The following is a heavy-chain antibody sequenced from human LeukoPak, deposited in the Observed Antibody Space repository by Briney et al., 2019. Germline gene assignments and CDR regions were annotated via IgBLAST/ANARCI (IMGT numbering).Heavy chain of an antibody. CDR2: IKQDEGEK. CDR3: VRSSGWSNFDY. Sequence: PGGSLRLSCAASGFTFSSYWMSWVRQAPGKGLEWVANIKQDEGEKYYVVSVKGRFTISRGNAKNSLYLQMHSLRAEDTAVYYCVRSSGWSNFDYWGQGTLVTVSS. CDR1: GFTFSSYW. D-gene: IGHD6-13*01. J-gene: IGHJ4*02. V-gene: IGHV3-7*01.